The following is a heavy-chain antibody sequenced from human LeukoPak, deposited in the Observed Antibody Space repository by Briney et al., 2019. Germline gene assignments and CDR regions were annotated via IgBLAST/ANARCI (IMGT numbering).Heavy chain of an antibody. V-gene: IGHV5-51*01. CDR1: GYSFTSYW. Sequence: GESLKISCKGSGYSFTSYWIGWVGQMPGKGLKWMGIIYPGDSDTRYSPSFQGQVTISADKSISAAYLQWSSLKASDTAMYYCARTYVWGSYRTFDYWGQGTLVTVSS. CDR3: ARTYVWGSYRTFDY. J-gene: IGHJ4*02. CDR2: IYPGDSDT. D-gene: IGHD3-16*02.